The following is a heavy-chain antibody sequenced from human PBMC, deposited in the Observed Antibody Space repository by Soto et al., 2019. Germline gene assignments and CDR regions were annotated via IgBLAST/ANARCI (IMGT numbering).Heavy chain of an antibody. CDR3: AIGLWLRGTYY. CDR2: VNTDGSFT. D-gene: IGHD3-16*01. J-gene: IGHJ4*02. CDR1: GLTFSSHW. Sequence: EVQLVESGGGLVQPGGSLRLSCAASGLTFSSHWMHWFRQVPGKGLVWFSRVNTDGSFTTYEDSVKGRFTISRDDANNTQYLQMNSLRAEDSAIYYCAIGLWLRGTYYWCQGTLVIVSS. V-gene: IGHV3-74*01.